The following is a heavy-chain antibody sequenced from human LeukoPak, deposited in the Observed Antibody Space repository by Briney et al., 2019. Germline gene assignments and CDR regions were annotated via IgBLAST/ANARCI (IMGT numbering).Heavy chain of an antibody. V-gene: IGHV1-46*01. CDR3: ARRYFDWLSRRDAFDI. J-gene: IGHJ3*02. D-gene: IGHD3-9*01. CDR2: INPSGGST. CDR1: GYTFTSYD. Sequence: ASVKVSCKASGYTFTSYDINWVRQATGQGLEWMGIINPSGGSTSYAQKFQGRVTMTRDTSTSTVYMELSSLRSEDTAVYYCARRYFDWLSRRDAFDIWGQGTMVTVSS.